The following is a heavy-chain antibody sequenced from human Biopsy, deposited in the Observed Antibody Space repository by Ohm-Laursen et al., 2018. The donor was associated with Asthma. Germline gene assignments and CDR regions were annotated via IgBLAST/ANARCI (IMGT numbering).Heavy chain of an antibody. D-gene: IGHD4-17*01. Sequence: TLSLTCTVSGGSINNFYWSWIRQPPGKGLESIGHVYYSGSTNYNPSLKSRVTISIDASKNQFPLKLTSVTAADTAVYYCARTTYGHDGFDPWGQGTLGTVSS. CDR2: VYYSGST. J-gene: IGHJ5*02. CDR3: ARTTYGHDGFDP. V-gene: IGHV4-59*01. CDR1: GGSINNFY.